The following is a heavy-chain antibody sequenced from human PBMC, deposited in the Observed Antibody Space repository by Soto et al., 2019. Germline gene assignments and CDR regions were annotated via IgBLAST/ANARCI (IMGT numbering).Heavy chain of an antibody. J-gene: IGHJ5*02. CDR1: GFIFSSYA. D-gene: IGHD6-19*01. CDR2: ISTGSINT. Sequence: GGSLRLSCAASGFIFSSYAMNWVRQAPGKGLEWVALISTGSINTYYADSVKGRFTITRDDSENALYLQMNSLTAEDTAIYYCAKDLDSSGWFSDNWFDPWGQGTLVTVSS. CDR3: AKDLDSSGWFSDNWFDP. V-gene: IGHV3-23*01.